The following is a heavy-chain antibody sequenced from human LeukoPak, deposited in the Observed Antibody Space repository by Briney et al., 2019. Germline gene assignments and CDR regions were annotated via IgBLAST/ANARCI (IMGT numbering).Heavy chain of an antibody. J-gene: IGHJ4*02. CDR1: GGTFSSYT. Sequence: AVKVSCKASGGTFSSYTISWVRQAPGQGLEWMGRIIPILGIANYAQKFQGRVTITADKSTSTAYMELSNLRSEDTAVYYCARGGVYGGTLDYWGQGTLVTVSS. CDR2: IIPILGIA. V-gene: IGHV1-69*02. D-gene: IGHD4-23*01. CDR3: ARGGVYGGTLDY.